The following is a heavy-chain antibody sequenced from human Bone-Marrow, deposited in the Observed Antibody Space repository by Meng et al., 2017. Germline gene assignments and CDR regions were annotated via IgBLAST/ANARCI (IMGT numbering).Heavy chain of an antibody. V-gene: IGHV3-74*01. CDR3: AKDSSTSCRNWFDP. D-gene: IGHD2-2*01. Sequence: GESLKISCAASGFTFSSYWMDWVRQAPGMGLVWVSRINGDGTSTSYADSVKGRFTISRDNAKNTLYLQMNSLRAEDTAVYYCAKDSSTSCRNWFDPWGQGALVTVSS. CDR2: INGDGTST. CDR1: GFTFSSYW. J-gene: IGHJ5*02.